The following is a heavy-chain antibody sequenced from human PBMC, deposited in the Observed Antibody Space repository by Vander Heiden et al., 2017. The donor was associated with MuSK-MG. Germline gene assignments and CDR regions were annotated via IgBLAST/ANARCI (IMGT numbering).Heavy chain of an antibody. J-gene: IGHJ4*02. CDR3: ARAGVHYDSSGYYFH. CDR1: GFTFSDYY. D-gene: IGHD3-22*01. Sequence: QVQLVESGGGLVKPGGSLRLPCAASGFTFSDYYMGWIRQAPGKGLEWVSYISSSGSTIYYADSVKGRFTISRDNAKNSLYMQMNRLRAEDSAVYYCARAGVHYDSSGYYFHWGQGTLVTVSS. CDR2: ISSSGSTI. V-gene: IGHV3-11*01.